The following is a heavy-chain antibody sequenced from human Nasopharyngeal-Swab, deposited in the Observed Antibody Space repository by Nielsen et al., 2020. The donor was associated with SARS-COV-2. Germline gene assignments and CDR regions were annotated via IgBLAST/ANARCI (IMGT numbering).Heavy chain of an antibody. V-gene: IGHV5-51*01. Sequence: GESLKISCKGSGYRFISYWIGWVRQMPGKGLEWMGIIYPGDSDTRYSPSFQGQVTISADKSINTAYLQLSSLKASDTAMYYCARTAIEGGYYRGDAFDIWGQGTMVTVSS. CDR3: ARTAIEGGYYRGDAFDI. CDR1: GYRFISYW. CDR2: IYPGDSDT. D-gene: IGHD3-22*01. J-gene: IGHJ3*02.